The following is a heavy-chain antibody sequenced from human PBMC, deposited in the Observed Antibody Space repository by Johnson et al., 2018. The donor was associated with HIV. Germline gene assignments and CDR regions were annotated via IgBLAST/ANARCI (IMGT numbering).Heavy chain of an antibody. D-gene: IGHD6-6*01. V-gene: IGHV3-13*01. Sequence: VESGGGLVQPGGSLRLSCAASGFTSSYYDMHWVRQGPGKGLQWVSGIGITGDTYYAGSVKGRFTISRDHAKNSLYLQMNSLRAEDTAVYYCASGFRYSSSPSHYAFDIWGQGTMVTVAS. CDR3: ASGFRYSSSPSHYAFDI. J-gene: IGHJ3*02. CDR2: IGITGDT. CDR1: GFTSSYYD.